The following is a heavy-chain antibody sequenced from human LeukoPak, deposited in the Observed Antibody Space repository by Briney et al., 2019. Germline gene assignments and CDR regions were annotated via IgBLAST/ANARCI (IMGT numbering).Heavy chain of an antibody. CDR2: ISGDAGST. V-gene: IGHV3-43*02. J-gene: IGHJ4*02. CDR3: AKDIYRGLDMATRPDY. D-gene: IGHD5-24*01. Sequence: GGSLRLSCAASGFTFDDYAMHWVRQAPGKGLEWVSLISGDAGSTYYADSVKGRFTISRDDSKNSLYLQMNSLRTEDTAFYYCAKDIYRGLDMATRPDYWGQGTLVTVPS. CDR1: GFTFDDYA.